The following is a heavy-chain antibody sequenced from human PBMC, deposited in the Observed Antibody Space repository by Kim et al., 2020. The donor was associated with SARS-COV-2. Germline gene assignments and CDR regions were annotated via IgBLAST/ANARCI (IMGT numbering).Heavy chain of an antibody. V-gene: IGHV3-11*06. Sequence: RFTISRDNAKNSLYLQMNSLRAEDTAVYYCARDQYGSGSAYYYYYYGMDVWGQGTTVTVSS. J-gene: IGHJ6*02. CDR3: ARDQYGSGSAYYYYYYGMDV. D-gene: IGHD3-10*01.